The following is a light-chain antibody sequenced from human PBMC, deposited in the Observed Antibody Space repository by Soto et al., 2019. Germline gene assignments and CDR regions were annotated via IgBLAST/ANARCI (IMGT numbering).Light chain of an antibody. CDR1: SSNIGSNY. J-gene: IGLJ2*01. CDR3: AAWDDSLSGLV. Sequence: QSVLTQPPSASGTPGQRVTISCSGSSSNIGSNYVYWYHQLPGTAPKLVIYRNNQRPSGVPDRFSGSKSGTSASLAISGLRSEDEADYDCAAWDDSLSGLVFGRGTKLTVL. CDR2: RNN. V-gene: IGLV1-47*01.